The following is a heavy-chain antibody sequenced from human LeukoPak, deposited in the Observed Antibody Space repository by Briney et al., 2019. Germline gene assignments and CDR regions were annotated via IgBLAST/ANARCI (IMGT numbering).Heavy chain of an antibody. V-gene: IGHV4-39*01. CDR2: VYSTGSTT. D-gene: IGHD5-24*01. CDR3: ARHEEEDGYNAKTIDY. Sequence: SETLSLTCTVSGGSISSSSNYWGWVRQPPGKGLEWIGTVYSTGSTTYSNPSLKSRVTISVDTSNNQFSLKLSSVTAADTAVYYCARHEEEDGYNAKTIDYWGQGTLVTVSS. CDR1: GGSISSSSNY. J-gene: IGHJ4*02.